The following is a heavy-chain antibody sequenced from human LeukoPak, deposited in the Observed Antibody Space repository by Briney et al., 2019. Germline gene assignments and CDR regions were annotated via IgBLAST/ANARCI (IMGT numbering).Heavy chain of an antibody. D-gene: IGHD1-26*01. CDR2: INPNSGDT. V-gene: IGHV1-2*02. J-gene: IGHJ4*02. Sequence: ASARVSCKASGYTLTGYYMHWLRQAPGQGLEWMGWINPNSGDTNYAQKFQGRVTMTRDTSISTAYMELSRLRSDDTAVYYCARLPLELPLCYWGQGTLVTVSS. CDR1: GYTLTGYY. CDR3: ARLPLELPLCY.